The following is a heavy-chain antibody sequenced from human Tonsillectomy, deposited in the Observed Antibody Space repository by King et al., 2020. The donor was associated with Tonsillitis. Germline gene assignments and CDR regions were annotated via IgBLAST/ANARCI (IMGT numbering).Heavy chain of an antibody. J-gene: IGHJ4*02. V-gene: IGHV5-51*01. CDR3: AGRPVGFGEGIY. Sequence: VQLVESGAEVKKPGESLKISCKGSGYSFSSYWIAWVRQMPGKGLEWMGIIYPDDSDTTYSPSFRGQVTISADKSISTAYLQWRSLKASDNAMYYCAGRPVGFGEGIYWGQGTLVTVS. CDR1: GYSFSSYW. D-gene: IGHD3-10*01. CDR2: IYPDDSDT.